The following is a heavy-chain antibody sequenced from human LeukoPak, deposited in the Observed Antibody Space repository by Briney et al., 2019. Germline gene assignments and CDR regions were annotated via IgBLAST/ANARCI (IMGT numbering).Heavy chain of an antibody. CDR2: ISPSDNGI. CDR3: AKDSQVEQWLVGDFDY. Sequence: GGSLRLSCAASGFTFSDYYMSWIRQAPGKGLEWVSYISPSDNGIYYADSVEGRFTISRDNAKNSLYLQMNSLRAEDTALYYCAKDSQVEQWLVGDFDYWGQGTLVTVSS. J-gene: IGHJ4*02. D-gene: IGHD6-19*01. CDR1: GFTFSDYY. V-gene: IGHV3-11*01.